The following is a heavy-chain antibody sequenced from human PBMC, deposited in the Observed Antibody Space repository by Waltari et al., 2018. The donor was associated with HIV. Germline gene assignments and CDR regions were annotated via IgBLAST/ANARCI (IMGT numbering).Heavy chain of an antibody. CDR1: GFTFSSHW. CDR3: ARGGFYGSGSKVN. J-gene: IGHJ4*02. D-gene: IGHD3-10*01. Sequence: EVPLVESGGGLVQPGGSLRLSCAASGFTFSSHWMSWVRQAPGKGLWWVANIKQDGSEKYYVDSVNGRFTISRDNAEYSLYLQMNSLRAEDTAVYYCARGGFYGSGSKVNWGQGTLVTVSS. V-gene: IGHV3-7*04. CDR2: IKQDGSEK.